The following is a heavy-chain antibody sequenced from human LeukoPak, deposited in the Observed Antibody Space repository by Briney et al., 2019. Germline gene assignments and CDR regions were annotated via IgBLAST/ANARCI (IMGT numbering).Heavy chain of an antibody. CDR1: TDSISSSSHH. Sequence: PSETLSLTCTVSTDSISSSSHHWGWIRQSPGKGLEWIGSIYYGRTTYYNPSLNSRVAISVVTSKNQFSLQLNSVTAADTAVYYCVRHDGRGGATMGALDSWGQGSLVIVSS. D-gene: IGHD5-12*01. CDR3: VRHDGRGGATMGALDS. J-gene: IGHJ4*02. V-gene: IGHV4-39*01. CDR2: IYYGRTT.